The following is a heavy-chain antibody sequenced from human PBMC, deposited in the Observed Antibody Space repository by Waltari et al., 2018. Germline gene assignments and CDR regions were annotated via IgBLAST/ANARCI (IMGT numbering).Heavy chain of an antibody. V-gene: IGHV3-33*01. CDR3: ASGDYGGNVDAFDI. D-gene: IGHD4-17*01. Sequence: QVQLVESGGGVVQPGRSLRLSCAASGFTFSSYGLHWVRQAPGKGLEWVAVIWYDGSNKYYADSVKGRFTISRDNSKNTLYLQMNSLRAEDTAVYYCASGDYGGNVDAFDIWGQGTMVTVSS. CDR1: GFTFSSYG. J-gene: IGHJ3*02. CDR2: IWYDGSNK.